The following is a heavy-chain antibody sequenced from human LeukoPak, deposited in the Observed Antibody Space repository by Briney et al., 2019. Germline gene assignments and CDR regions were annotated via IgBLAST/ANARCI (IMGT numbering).Heavy chain of an antibody. CDR1: GGTFSSYA. CDR3: ARDMGGDYVWGSYRYTGFDY. CDR2: IIPIFGTA. J-gene: IGHJ4*02. D-gene: IGHD3-16*02. V-gene: IGHV1-69*05. Sequence: SVKVSCKASGGTFSSYAISWVRQAPGQGLEWMGGIIPIFGTANYAQKFQGRVTLTTDESTSTAYMELSSLRAEDTAVYYCARDMGGDYVWGSYRYTGFDYWGQGTLVSVSS.